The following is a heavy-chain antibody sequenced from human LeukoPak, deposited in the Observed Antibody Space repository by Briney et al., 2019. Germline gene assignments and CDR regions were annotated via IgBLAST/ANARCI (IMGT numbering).Heavy chain of an antibody. CDR3: ASTGGGSLIDY. D-gene: IGHD1-26*01. J-gene: IGHJ4*02. CDR1: GFTVSSNY. V-gene: IGHV3-21*01. Sequence: GGSLRLSCAASGFTVSSNYMSWVRQAPGKGLEWVSSISSSSSYIYYADSVKGRFTISRDNAKNSLYLQMNSLRAEDTAVYYCASTGGGSLIDYWGQGTLVTVSS. CDR2: ISSSSSYI.